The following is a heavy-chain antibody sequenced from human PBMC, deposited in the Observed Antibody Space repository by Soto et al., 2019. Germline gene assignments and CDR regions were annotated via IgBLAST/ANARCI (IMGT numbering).Heavy chain of an antibody. Sequence: QVQLQESGPGLVKPSQTLSLTCTVSGGSISSGGYYWSWIRQHPGKGLEWIGYIHYSGSTYYNPSPKTRVTISVATSKNQFSLKLSSVTAADTAVYYCAREPRYDSSRSRWSDPWGQGTLVTVSS. V-gene: IGHV4-31*03. CDR2: IHYSGST. J-gene: IGHJ5*02. CDR3: AREPRYDSSRSRWSDP. CDR1: GGSISSGGYY. D-gene: IGHD3-22*01.